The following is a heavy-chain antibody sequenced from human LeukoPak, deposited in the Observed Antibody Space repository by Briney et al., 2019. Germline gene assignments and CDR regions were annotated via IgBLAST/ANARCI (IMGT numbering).Heavy chain of an antibody. D-gene: IGHD6-19*01. Sequence: PGGSLRLSCAASGFTFSSYAMSWVRQAPGKGLEWVSAISGSGGSTYYADSVKGRFTISRDNAKNSLFLQMNSLRVEDTAVYYCAKDSAWLVREYYFDYWGQGTLVTVSS. CDR3: AKDSAWLVREYYFDY. V-gene: IGHV3-23*01. J-gene: IGHJ4*02. CDR2: ISGSGGST. CDR1: GFTFSSYA.